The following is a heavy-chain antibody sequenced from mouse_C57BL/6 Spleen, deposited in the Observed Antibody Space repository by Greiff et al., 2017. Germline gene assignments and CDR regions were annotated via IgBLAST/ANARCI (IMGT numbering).Heavy chain of an antibody. J-gene: IGHJ3*01. Sequence: EVQLVESGGGLVKPGGSLKLSCAASGFTFSSYAMSWVRQTPEKRLEWVATISDGGSYTYYPDNVKGRFTISRDNAKNNLYLQMSHLKSEDTAMYYCAREGYYSRFAYWGQGTLVTVSA. CDR2: ISDGGSYT. V-gene: IGHV5-4*01. CDR3: AREGYYSRFAY. CDR1: GFTFSSYA. D-gene: IGHD1-1*02.